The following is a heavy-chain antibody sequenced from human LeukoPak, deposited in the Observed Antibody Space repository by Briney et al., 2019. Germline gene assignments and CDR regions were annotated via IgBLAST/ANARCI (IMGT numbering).Heavy chain of an antibody. V-gene: IGHV3-20*04. CDR2: INWNGGST. CDR3: ARDGYSSGWAHAFDY. CDR1: GFTFEGYG. D-gene: IGHD6-19*01. Sequence: GGSLRLSCAASGFTFEGYGMSWVRQGPGKGVEWGSGINWNGGSTGYADSVKGRFTISRDNAKNSLYLKVNSLRADDTALYYCARDGYSSGWAHAFDYWGQGTLVTVSS. J-gene: IGHJ4*02.